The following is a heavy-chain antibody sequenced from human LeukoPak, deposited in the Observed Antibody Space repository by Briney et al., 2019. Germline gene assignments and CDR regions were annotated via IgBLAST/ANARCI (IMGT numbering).Heavy chain of an antibody. CDR3: ARVYYGSGSYYILQYYYYYYMDV. CDR1: GYTFTGYY. CDR2: INPNSGGT. D-gene: IGHD3-10*01. Sequence: ASVKVSCKASGYTFTGYYMHWVRQAPGQGLEWMGWINPNSGGTNYAQKFQGRVTMTRNTSISTAYMELSSLRSEDTAVYYCARVYYGSGSYYILQYYYYYYMDVWGKGATVTISS. V-gene: IGHV1-2*02. J-gene: IGHJ6*03.